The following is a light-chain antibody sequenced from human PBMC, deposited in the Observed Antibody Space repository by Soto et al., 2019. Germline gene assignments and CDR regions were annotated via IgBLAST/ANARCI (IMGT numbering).Light chain of an antibody. CDR3: LQDYNLPIT. J-gene: IGKJ5*01. CDR2: GAS. V-gene: IGKV3D-7*01. CDR1: QSISSSY. Sequence: VLTQSPATLSLSPGEGATLSCRASQSISSSYLSWYQQKPGQAPRLLIYGASTRATGIPARFSGSGRGSGTDFTLTISSLQPEDFAVYYCLQDYNLPITFGQGTRLEIK.